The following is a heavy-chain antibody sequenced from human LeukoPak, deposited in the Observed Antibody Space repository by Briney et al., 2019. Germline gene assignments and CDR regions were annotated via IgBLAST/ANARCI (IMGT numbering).Heavy chain of an antibody. Sequence: SETLSLTCTVSGGSISSYYWSWIRQPPGKGLEWIGYIDYSGSTNYNPSLKSRVTISVDTSKNQFSLKLTSATAADTAVYYCARGSGTYYYGSGSYEGDYWGQGTLVTVSS. J-gene: IGHJ4*02. V-gene: IGHV4-59*01. CDR2: IDYSGST. D-gene: IGHD3-10*01. CDR3: ARGSGTYYYGSGSYEGDY. CDR1: GGSISSYY.